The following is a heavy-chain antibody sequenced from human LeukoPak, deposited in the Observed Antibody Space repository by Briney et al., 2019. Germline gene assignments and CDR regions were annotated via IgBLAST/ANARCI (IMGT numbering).Heavy chain of an antibody. V-gene: IGHV4-38-2*02. J-gene: IGHJ6*03. CDR1: GYPLSSGYY. CDR3: ARSAREYYYMDV. D-gene: IGHD2-15*01. Sequence: PETLSLTCTVSGYPLSSGYYWGWIRQPPGKGREWIGSIYHSGSTYYNPSLKSRVTISVDTSKNQFSLKLSSVTAADTAVYYCARSAREYYYMDVWGKGTTVTVSS. CDR2: IYHSGST.